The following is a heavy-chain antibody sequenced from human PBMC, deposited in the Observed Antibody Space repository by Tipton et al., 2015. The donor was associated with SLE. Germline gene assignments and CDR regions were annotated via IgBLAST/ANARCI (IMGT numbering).Heavy chain of an antibody. CDR3: ARRDSSSWSPIDF. D-gene: IGHD6-13*01. J-gene: IGHJ4*02. CDR2: IYTSGST. Sequence: TLSLTCTVSGGSISSGGYYWSWIRQHPGKGLEWIGYIYTSGSTNSNPSLKSRVTISVDTSKNQLSLKMTSVTAADTAVYYCARRDSSSWSPIDFWGQGTLVTVSS. V-gene: IGHV4-31*03. CDR1: GGSISSGGYY.